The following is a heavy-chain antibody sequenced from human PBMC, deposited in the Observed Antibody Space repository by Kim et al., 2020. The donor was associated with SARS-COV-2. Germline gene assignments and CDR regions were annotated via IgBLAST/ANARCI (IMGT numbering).Heavy chain of an antibody. J-gene: IGHJ6*02. CDR3: ARGGANTYYYYYYGMDV. D-gene: IGHD5-12*01. Sequence: LKSRVTISVDPSKNQFSLKLSSVTAADTAVYYCARGGANTYYYYYYGMDVWGQGTTVTVSS. V-gene: IGHV4-59*09.